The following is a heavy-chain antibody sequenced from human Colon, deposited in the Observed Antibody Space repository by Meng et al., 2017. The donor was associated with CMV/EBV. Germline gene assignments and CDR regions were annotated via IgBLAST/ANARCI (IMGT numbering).Heavy chain of an antibody. CDR2: IKPSTGDT. J-gene: IGHJ4*02. CDR1: GYTFTGHW. Sequence: QVQLVQSGVELKKPGTSVNLSCKASGYTFTGHWMHLVRQAPGPGLEWMGRIKPSTGDTNYAQNFKGRVTVTRDTSISTVYMEVNSLTSDDTAVYYCTREGFDYWGQGALVTVSS. CDR3: TREGFDY. V-gene: IGHV1-2*06.